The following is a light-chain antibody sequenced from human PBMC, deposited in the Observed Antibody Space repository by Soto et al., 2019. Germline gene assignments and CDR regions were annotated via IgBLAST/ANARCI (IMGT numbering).Light chain of an antibody. CDR3: QQRRNWPRT. V-gene: IGKV3-11*01. Sequence: LTQWPSAVSGSRGDLGSRRIMANRSVSSYLDWYQQKPGQAPRLLIYDASTRASGIPARFSGSGSETAFTLTIRSLQPEDFAVHYCQQRRNWPRTFGQGTKVDIK. J-gene: IGKJ1*01. CDR1: RSVSSY. CDR2: DAS.